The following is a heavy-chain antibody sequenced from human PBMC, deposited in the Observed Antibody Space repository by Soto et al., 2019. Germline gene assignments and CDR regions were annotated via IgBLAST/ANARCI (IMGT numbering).Heavy chain of an antibody. CDR2: ISDTAHRI. D-gene: IGHD3-3*01. Sequence: GGSLRLSCAASGFSFGSNSMAWVRQAPGKGLEWVSSISDTAHRIFHADSVKGRFTISRDNSRNSLYLQMNSLRAEDTALYYCAKAAGPGWNAFDIWGQGTMVTVS. J-gene: IGHJ3*02. CDR1: GFSFGSNS. V-gene: IGHV3-23*01. CDR3: AKAAGPGWNAFDI.